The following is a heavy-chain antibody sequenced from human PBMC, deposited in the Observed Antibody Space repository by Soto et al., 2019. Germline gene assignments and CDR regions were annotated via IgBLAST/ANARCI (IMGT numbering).Heavy chain of an antibody. CDR1: GGSFSGYY. CDR3: SRGQPPRF. J-gene: IGHJ4*02. V-gene: IGHV4-34*01. CDR2: ITQSGST. Sequence: SETLSLTCAVYGGSFSGYYWSWIRQPPGKGLEWIGEITQSGSTNYNPSLESRVTISVDTSKNQFSLKLTSVTAADTALYYCSRGQPPRFWGQGALVTVS.